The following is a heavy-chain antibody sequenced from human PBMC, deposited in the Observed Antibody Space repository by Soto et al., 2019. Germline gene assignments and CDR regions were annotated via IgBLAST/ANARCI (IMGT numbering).Heavy chain of an antibody. J-gene: IGHJ6*02. CDR2: IWYDGSNK. CDR1: GFTFSSYG. Sequence: GGSLRLSCAASGFTFSSYGMHWVRQAPGKGLEWVAVIWYDGSNKYYADSVKGRFTISRDNSKNTLYLQMNSLRAEDTAVYYCARDNEGIDTAMVYYYYGMDVWGQGTTVTVSS. D-gene: IGHD5-18*01. CDR3: ARDNEGIDTAMVYYYYGMDV. V-gene: IGHV3-33*01.